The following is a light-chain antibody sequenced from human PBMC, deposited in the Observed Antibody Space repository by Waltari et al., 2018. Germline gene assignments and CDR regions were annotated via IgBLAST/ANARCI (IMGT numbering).Light chain of an antibody. J-gene: IGKJ4*01. V-gene: IGKV1-33*01. Sequence: DIQMTQSPSSLSASIGDRVTITCQASEDINNYLNWYQQKPGKAPKLLIYDASNLQVGVPSRLSGGGSGTYFTFTISSLQPGDIATYYCQQHDNLPLTFGGGTKVEIK. CDR1: EDINNY. CDR2: DAS. CDR3: QQHDNLPLT.